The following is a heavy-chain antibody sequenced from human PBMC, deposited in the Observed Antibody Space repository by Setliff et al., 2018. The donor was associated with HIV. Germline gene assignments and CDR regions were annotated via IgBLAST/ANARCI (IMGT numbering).Heavy chain of an antibody. CDR3: VRPVREPVD. D-gene: IGHD6-19*01. CDR2: ISGRSSDP. V-gene: IGHV3-21*04. Sequence: PGGSLRLSCAASGFTFSSYWMHWVRQAPGKGLVWVSYISGRSSDPNYADSVKGRFTISRDNAKNSVYLQMNSLRAEDTAMYYCVRPVREPVDWGRGTLVTVSS. CDR1: GFTFSSYW. J-gene: IGHJ4*02.